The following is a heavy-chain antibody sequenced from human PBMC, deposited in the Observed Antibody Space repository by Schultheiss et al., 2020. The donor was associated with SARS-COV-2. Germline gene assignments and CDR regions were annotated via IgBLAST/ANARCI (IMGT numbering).Heavy chain of an antibody. D-gene: IGHD2-2*01. CDR3: ARNQYQLSYPFWFDP. CDR1: GGSISSSSYY. Sequence: SQTLSLTCTVSGGSISSSSYYWSWIRQPPGKGLEWIGYIYYSGSTYYNPSLKSRVTISVDTSKNQFSLKLSSVTAADTAVYYCARNQYQLSYPFWFDPWGQGTLVTVSS. CDR2: IYYSGST. J-gene: IGHJ5*02. V-gene: IGHV4-61*05.